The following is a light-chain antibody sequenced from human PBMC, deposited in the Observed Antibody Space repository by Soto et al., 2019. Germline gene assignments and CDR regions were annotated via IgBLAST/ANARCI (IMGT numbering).Light chain of an antibody. CDR1: SSDVGGYNF. CDR2: EVG. J-gene: IGLJ1*01. Sequence: HSVLTQPSSVSGSPEQSITISCTGTSSDVGGYNFVSWYQQPPGRAPKLLIYEVGRRPSGVSNRFSGSKSGDTDSLTISGLQAEDEADYYCYSYRGYYTRVFGTGTKVTVL. V-gene: IGLV2-14*01. CDR3: YSYRGYYTRV.